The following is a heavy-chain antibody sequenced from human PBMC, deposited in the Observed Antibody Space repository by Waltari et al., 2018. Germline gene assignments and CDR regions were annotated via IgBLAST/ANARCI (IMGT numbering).Heavy chain of an antibody. Sequence: QVQLVQSGAEVKKPGSSVKVSCKASGGTFSSYAISWVRPAPGQGLEWMGGIIPIFGTANDAQKFQGGVTITTDESTSTAHMELSSLRSEDTAVYYCARGKGGISYYYYGMDVWGQGTTVTVSS. D-gene: IGHD2-15*01. CDR3: ARGKGGISYYYYGMDV. J-gene: IGHJ6*02. CDR1: GGTFSSYA. CDR2: IIPIFGTA. V-gene: IGHV1-69*05.